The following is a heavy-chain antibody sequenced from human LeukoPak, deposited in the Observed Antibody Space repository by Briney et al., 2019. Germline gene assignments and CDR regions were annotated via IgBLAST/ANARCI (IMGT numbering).Heavy chain of an antibody. CDR2: INSDGSST. Sequence: GGSLRLSCAASGFTFSSYCMHWVRQAPGKGLVWVSRINSDGSSTNYADSVKGRFTISRDNAKNTLYLQMNSLRAEDTAVYYCARVLAAGTGYSDTWGQRTLVTVSS. D-gene: IGHD6-13*01. J-gene: IGHJ4*02. CDR3: ARVLAAGTGYSDT. V-gene: IGHV3-74*01. CDR1: GFTFSSYC.